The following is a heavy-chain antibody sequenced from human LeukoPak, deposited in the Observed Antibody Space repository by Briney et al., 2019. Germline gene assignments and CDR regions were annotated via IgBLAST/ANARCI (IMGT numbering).Heavy chain of an antibody. J-gene: IGHJ5*02. V-gene: IGHV3-74*01. CDR2: INSDGSST. CDR1: GFTFDDYG. CDR3: ARELHYGFDP. Sequence: GGSLRLSCAASGFTFDDYGMSWVRQAPGKGLVWVSRINSDGSSTSYADSVKGRFTISRDNAKNTLYLQMNSLRAEDTAVYYCARELHYGFDPWGQGTLVTVSS. D-gene: IGHD4-17*01.